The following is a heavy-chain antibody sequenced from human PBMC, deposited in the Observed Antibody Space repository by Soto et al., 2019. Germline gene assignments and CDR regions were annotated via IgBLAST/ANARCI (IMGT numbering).Heavy chain of an antibody. D-gene: IGHD1-1*01. CDR2: ISGSGGST. CDR3: AKKALRTGTGGIFDY. Sequence: PGGSLRLSCAASGFTFSSYAMSWVRQAPGKGLEWVSAISGSGGSTYCADSVKGRFTISRDNSKNTLYLQMNSLRAEDTAVYYCAKKALRTGTGGIFDYWGQGTLVTVSS. V-gene: IGHV3-23*01. CDR1: GFTFSSYA. J-gene: IGHJ4*02.